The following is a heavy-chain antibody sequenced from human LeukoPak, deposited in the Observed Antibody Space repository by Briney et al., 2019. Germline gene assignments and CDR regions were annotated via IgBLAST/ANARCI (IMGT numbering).Heavy chain of an antibody. CDR3: AKFDEGRAYSSGYCDS. CDR2: ISDSGGAT. CDR1: GFTFSSYP. J-gene: IGHJ4*02. Sequence: GGSLRLSCAASGFTFSSYPMSWVRQAPETGLEWVSAISDSGGATYYADSVKGRFTISRDNSKNTLYLQMNSLRDEDTAIYYCAKFDEGRAYSSGYCDSWGQGTLVTVSS. V-gene: IGHV3-23*01. D-gene: IGHD3-22*01.